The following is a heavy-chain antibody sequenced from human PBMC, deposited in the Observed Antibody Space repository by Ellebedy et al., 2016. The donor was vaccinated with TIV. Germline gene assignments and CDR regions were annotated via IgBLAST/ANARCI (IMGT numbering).Heavy chain of an antibody. CDR1: GGSISSSSYY. D-gene: IGHD3-10*01. V-gene: IGHV4-39*07. CDR2: INHSGST. Sequence: SETLSLXXTVSGGSISSSSYYWGWIRQPPGKGLEWIGEINHSGSTNYNPSLKSRVTISVDTSKNQFSLKLSSVTAADTAVYYCASSYGSGPDRVSEGGDYWGQGTLVTVSS. J-gene: IGHJ4*02. CDR3: ASSYGSGPDRVSEGGDY.